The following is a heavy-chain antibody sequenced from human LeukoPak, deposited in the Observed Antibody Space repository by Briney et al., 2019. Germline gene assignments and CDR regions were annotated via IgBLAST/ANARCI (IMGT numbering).Heavy chain of an antibody. D-gene: IGHD4-17*01. CDR2: IYYSGTA. J-gene: IGHJ4*02. CDR3: ARGEDGTGDYRPTYFDS. Sequence: TSETLSLTCTVSGGSISSSTYYWGWIRQPPGKGLEWIGSIYYSGTAYYNPSLKSRVTISVDTSKNQFSLKVNSVTAADTAVYYCARGEDGTGDYRPTYFDSWGQGTLVTVSS. CDR1: GGSISSSTYY. V-gene: IGHV4-39*07.